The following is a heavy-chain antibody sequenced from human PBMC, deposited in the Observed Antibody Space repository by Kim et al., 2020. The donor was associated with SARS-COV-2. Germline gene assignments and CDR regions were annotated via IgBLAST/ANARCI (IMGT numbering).Heavy chain of an antibody. V-gene: IGHV3-66*01. J-gene: IGHJ4*02. D-gene: IGHD3-16*01. CDR2: LYIGGGT. CDR1: GFSVSKSY. CDR3: ARGFAMTTNYFDY. Sequence: GESLKISCAASGFSVSKSYMTWVRRAPGKGLEWVSLLYIGGGTYYADSVKGRFTISRDDSKNTLYLQMNSLRVEDTALYYCARGFAMTTNYFDYWGQGTL.